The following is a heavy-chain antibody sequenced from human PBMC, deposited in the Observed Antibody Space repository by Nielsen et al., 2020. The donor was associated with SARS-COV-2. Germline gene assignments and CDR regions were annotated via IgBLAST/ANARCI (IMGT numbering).Heavy chain of an antibody. Sequence: GGSLRLSCAASGFTFSSYGMHWVRQAPGKGLEWVAVIWYDGSNKYYADSVKGRFTISRDNSKNTLYLQMNSLRAEDTAVYYCARGWRDGYSHYYYYGMDVWGQGTTVTVSS. J-gene: IGHJ6*02. V-gene: IGHV3-33*01. CDR3: ARGWRDGYSHYYYYGMDV. CDR1: GFTFSSYG. D-gene: IGHD5-24*01. CDR2: IWYDGSNK.